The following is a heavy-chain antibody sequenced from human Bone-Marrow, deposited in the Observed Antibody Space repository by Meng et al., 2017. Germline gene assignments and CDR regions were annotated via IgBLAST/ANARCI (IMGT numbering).Heavy chain of an antibody. Sequence: ASVKVSCKASGYTFTSYDINWVRQATGQGLEWMGWMNPNSGNTGYAQKFQGRVTITRNTSISTAYIELSSLRSEDTAVYYCARAKPGCLLCFGELPNAFDIWGQGTMVTVSS. CDR1: GYTFTSYD. D-gene: IGHD3-10*01. J-gene: IGHJ3*02. CDR2: MNPNSGNT. CDR3: ARAKPGCLLCFGELPNAFDI. V-gene: IGHV1-8*03.